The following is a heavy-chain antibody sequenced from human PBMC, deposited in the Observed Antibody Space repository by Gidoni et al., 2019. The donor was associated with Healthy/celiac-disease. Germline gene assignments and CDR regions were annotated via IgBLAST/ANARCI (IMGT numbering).Heavy chain of an antibody. CDR3: TKEGSGPQNFLYYYYMDV. CDR1: GFTFSNAW. D-gene: IGHD3-3*01. J-gene: IGHJ6*03. Sequence: EVQLVESGGGLVKPGGSLRLSCAASGFTFSNAWMSWVRQAPGKGLGWVGRIKSKTDGGTTDYAAPVKGRFTISRDDSKNTLYLQMNSLKTEDTAVYYCTKEGSGPQNFLYYYYMDVWGKGTTVTVSS. V-gene: IGHV3-15*01. CDR2: IKSKTDGGTT.